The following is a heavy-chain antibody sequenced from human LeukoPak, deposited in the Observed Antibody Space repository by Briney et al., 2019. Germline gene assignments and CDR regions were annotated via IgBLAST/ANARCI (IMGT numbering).Heavy chain of an antibody. CDR1: GFTFSGFG. CDR2: IHTDQTIQ. CDR3: GYYNSGSYSTPDS. J-gene: IGHJ5*01. V-gene: IGHV3-30*02. Sequence: GGSLRLSCAASGFTFSGFGMHWVRQAPGKGLEWVAYIHTDQTIQYYADSVKGRFTISRDNSKNTLYLQMKTLRSEDTAVYYCGYYNSGSYSTPDSWGQGTLVTVSP. D-gene: IGHD3-10*01.